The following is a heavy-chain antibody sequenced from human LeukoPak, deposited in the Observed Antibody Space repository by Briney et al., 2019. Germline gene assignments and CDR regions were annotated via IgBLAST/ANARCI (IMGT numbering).Heavy chain of an antibody. Sequence: ASVKVSCKTSGYTFTNYGISWVRQAPGLGLEWMGWISAYNGNTNYAQKLQGRVTMTTDTSTSTAYMELRSLRSDDTAVYYCARDRDMITFGGVIAPGYWGQGTLVTVSS. V-gene: IGHV1-18*01. CDR3: ARDRDMITFGGVIAPGY. CDR1: GYTFTNYG. J-gene: IGHJ4*02. D-gene: IGHD3-16*02. CDR2: ISAYNGNT.